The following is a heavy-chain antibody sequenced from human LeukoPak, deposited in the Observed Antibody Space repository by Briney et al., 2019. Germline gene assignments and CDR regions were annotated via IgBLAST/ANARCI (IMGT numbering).Heavy chain of an antibody. CDR1: GYTFTSYG. Sequence: ASVKVSCKASGYTFTSYGISWVRQAPGQGLEWMGWISAYNGNTNYAQKLQGRVTMTTDTSTSTAYMELRSLRSDDTAVYYCARVYCSGGSCYIEARDYWGQGTLVTVSS. J-gene: IGHJ4*02. D-gene: IGHD2-15*01. V-gene: IGHV1-18*01. CDR3: ARVYCSGGSCYIEARDY. CDR2: ISAYNGNT.